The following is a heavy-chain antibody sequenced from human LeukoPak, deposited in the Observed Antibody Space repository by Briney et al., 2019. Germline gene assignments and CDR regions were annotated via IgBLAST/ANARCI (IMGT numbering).Heavy chain of an antibody. CDR2: ITSSSTTI. V-gene: IGHV3-48*02. CDR1: GFAFNTYS. J-gene: IGHJ3*02. Sequence: PGGSLRLSCAASGFAFNTYSMNWVRQAPGKGLEWVSSITSSSTTIYYADPVKGRFTISRDNAKNSLYLRMNSLRDEDTAVYYCVRDAAYSAFNMWGQGTMVTVSS. D-gene: IGHD4-11*01. CDR3: VRDAAYSAFNM.